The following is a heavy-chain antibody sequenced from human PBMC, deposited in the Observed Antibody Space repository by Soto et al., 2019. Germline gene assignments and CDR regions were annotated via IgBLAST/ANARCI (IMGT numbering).Heavy chain of an antibody. V-gene: IGHV4-30-2*01. Sequence: LRLSCAASGFTFSSYWMSWIRQPPGKGLEWIGYIYHSGSTYYNPSLKSRVTISVDRSKNQFSLKLSSVTAADTAVYYCARDSYDILTGSANYFDYWGQGTLVTVSS. J-gene: IGHJ4*02. D-gene: IGHD3-9*01. CDR2: IYHSGST. CDR3: ARDSYDILTGSANYFDY. CDR1: GFTFSSYW.